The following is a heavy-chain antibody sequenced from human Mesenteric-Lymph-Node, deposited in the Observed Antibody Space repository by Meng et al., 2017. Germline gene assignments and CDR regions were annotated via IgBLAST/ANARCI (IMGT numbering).Heavy chain of an antibody. CDR2: IYWDDDK. V-gene: IGHV2-5*02. D-gene: IGHD2-2*01. CDR3: AHSLRVCSSAACPHWFDP. CDR1: GFSLSTTGVG. J-gene: IGHJ5*02. Sequence: SGPTLVKPTQTLTLTCTFSGFSLSTTGVGVGWIRQPPGKALEWLALIYWDDDKRYSPSLKSRLTITKDTSKDQVVLTMTNMDPVDTATYYCAHSLRVCSSAACPHWFDPWGQGTLVTVSS.